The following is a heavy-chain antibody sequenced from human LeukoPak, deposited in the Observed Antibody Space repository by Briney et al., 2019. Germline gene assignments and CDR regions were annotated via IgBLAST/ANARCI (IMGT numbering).Heavy chain of an antibody. D-gene: IGHD3-10*01. CDR2: IYDSGST. V-gene: IGHV4-59*01. Sequence: PSETLSLTCTVSGGSISNYYWSWIRQPPGKGLEWIGYIYDSGSTNYNPSLRSRVTISVDTSKNQFSLKMDSVTAADTAVYYCARQDYYGSGSYGTFDYWGQGTLVTVSS. CDR1: GGSISNYY. J-gene: IGHJ4*02. CDR3: ARQDYYGSGSYGTFDY.